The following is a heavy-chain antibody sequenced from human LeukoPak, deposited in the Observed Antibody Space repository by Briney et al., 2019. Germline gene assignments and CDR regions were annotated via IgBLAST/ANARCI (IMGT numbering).Heavy chain of an antibody. V-gene: IGHV3-74*01. CDR3: ARVAWGSAADAFDI. CDR2: INSDGSST. D-gene: IGHD3-16*01. CDR1: GFTFSSYW. Sequence: PGGSLRLSCAASGFTFSSYWMHWVRQASGKGLVWVSRINSDGSSTSYADSVKGRFTISRDNAKNTLYLQMNSLRAEDTAVYYCARVAWGSAADAFDIWGQGTMVTVSS. J-gene: IGHJ3*02.